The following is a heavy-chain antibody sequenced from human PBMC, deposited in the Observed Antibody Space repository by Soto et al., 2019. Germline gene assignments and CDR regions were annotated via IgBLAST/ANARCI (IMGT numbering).Heavy chain of an antibody. CDR2: IKQDGSEK. CDR3: ATVPDAFDI. J-gene: IGHJ3*02. V-gene: IGHV3-7*01. CDR1: GFTFRNAW. Sequence: GGPLRLSCSASGFTFRNAWMSWVRQFPGKGLEWVANIKQDGSEKYYVDSVKGRFTISRDNAKNSLYLQMNSLRAEDTAVYYCATVPDAFDIWGQGTMVTVSS.